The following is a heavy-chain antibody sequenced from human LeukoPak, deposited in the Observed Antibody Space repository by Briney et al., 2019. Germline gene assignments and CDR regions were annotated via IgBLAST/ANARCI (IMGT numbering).Heavy chain of an antibody. CDR1: GFTFSSYE. CDR2: ISSGGSAI. Sequence: PGGSLRLSCAVSGFTFSSYEMNWVRQAPGKGLEWVSYISSGGSAIYYADSVRGRFTISRDNARNSLYLQMNSLRIEDTAVYYCVSGYRNGVDYWGQGILVTVSP. CDR3: VSGYRNGVDY. D-gene: IGHD5-12*01. V-gene: IGHV3-48*03. J-gene: IGHJ4*02.